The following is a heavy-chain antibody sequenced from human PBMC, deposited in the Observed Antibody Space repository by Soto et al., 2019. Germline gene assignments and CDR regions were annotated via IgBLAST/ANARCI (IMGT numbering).Heavy chain of an antibody. J-gene: IGHJ6*02. V-gene: IGHV3-48*02. D-gene: IGHD2-2*01. CDR3: ARDPQGYCSSSSCYRHYYHGMDV. CDR2: ISSSSGII. CDR1: GFTFSTYS. Sequence: GGSLRLSCAASGFTFSTYSMNWVRQAPGKGLEWISYISSSSGIIYYADSVKGRFTISRDNAQNSLFLQMSSLRDEDTAVYYCARDPQGYCSSSSCYRHYYHGMDVWGQGTTVTVS.